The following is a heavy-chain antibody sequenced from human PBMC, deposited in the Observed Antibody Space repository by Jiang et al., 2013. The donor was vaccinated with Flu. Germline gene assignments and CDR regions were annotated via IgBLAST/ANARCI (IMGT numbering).Heavy chain of an antibody. V-gene: IGHV1-18*04. CDR2: ISANKGNT. CDR1: GYTFTGYG. D-gene: IGHD3-22*01. CDR3: VRDNSAYYYDLGDYSYGMDV. Sequence: GAEVKKPGAAVKVSCKASGYTFTGYGINWVRQAPGQGLEWLGRISANKGNTNYAQKVQGRVTMTTETSTTTAYMELRSLRSDDTAVYYCVRDNSAYYYDLGDYSYGMDVWGQGTTVTVSS. J-gene: IGHJ6*02.